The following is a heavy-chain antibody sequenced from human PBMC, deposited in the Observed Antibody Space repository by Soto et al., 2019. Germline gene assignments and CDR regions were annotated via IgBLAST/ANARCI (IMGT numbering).Heavy chain of an antibody. CDR2: ISGSGGST. CDR1: GFTFSSYA. D-gene: IGHD2-21*02. CDR3: AKTSAYCGGDCPIRKYYFDY. J-gene: IGHJ4*02. Sequence: VGSLRLSGAASGFTFSSYAMSWVRQAPGKGLEWVSAISGSGGSTYYADSVKGRFTISRDNSKNTLYLQMNSLRAEDTAVYYCAKTSAYCGGDCPIRKYYFDYWGQGTLVTVSS. V-gene: IGHV3-23*01.